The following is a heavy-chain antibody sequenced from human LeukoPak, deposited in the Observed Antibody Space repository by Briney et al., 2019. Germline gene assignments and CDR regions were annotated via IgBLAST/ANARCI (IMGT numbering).Heavy chain of an antibody. CDR1: GYTSTSYY. D-gene: IGHD3-22*01. Sequence: ASVKVSCKASGYTSTSYYMHWVRQAPGQGLEWMGIINPSGGSTSYAQKFQGRVTMTRDTSTSTVYMELSSLRSEDTAVYYCARASVAAMIVVVITPSFDYWGQGTLVTVSS. V-gene: IGHV1-46*01. CDR3: ARASVAAMIVVVITPSFDY. CDR2: INPSGGST. J-gene: IGHJ4*02.